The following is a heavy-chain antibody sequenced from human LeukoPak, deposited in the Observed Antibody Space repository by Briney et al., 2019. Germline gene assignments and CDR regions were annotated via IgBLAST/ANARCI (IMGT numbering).Heavy chain of an antibody. CDR1: GGSFSGYY. CDR2: INHSGST. CDR3: ASSGYPKPYYYYYYMDV. J-gene: IGHJ6*03. D-gene: IGHD3-22*01. V-gene: IGHV4-34*01. Sequence: PSETLSLTCAVYGGSFSGYYWSWIRQPPGKGLEWIGEINHSGSTNYNPSLKSRVTISVDTSKNQFSLKLSSVTAADTAVYYCASSGYPKPYYYYYYMDVWGKGTTVTISS.